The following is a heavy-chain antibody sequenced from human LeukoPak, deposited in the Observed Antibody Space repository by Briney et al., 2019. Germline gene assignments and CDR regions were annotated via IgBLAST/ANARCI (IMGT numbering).Heavy chain of an antibody. CDR3: AKDSPPPGLRNWFDP. D-gene: IGHD4-17*01. J-gene: IGHJ5*02. V-gene: IGHV3-23*01. Sequence: GESLRLSCAASGFTFSSYAMSWVRQAPGKGLEWVSAISGSGGSAYYADSVKGRFTISRDNSKNTLYLQMNSLRAEDTAVYYCAKDSPPPGLRNWFDPWGQGTLVTVSS. CDR2: ISGSGGSA. CDR1: GFTFSSYA.